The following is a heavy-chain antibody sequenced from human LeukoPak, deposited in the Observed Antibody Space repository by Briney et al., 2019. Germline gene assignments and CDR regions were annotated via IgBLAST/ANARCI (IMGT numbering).Heavy chain of an antibody. CDR3: VQGGQYTRAYSDAFGL. V-gene: IGHV3-30*03. D-gene: IGHD3-22*01. CDR2: IQYDGSIK. J-gene: IGHJ3*01. CDR1: GITFSHHG. Sequence: GRSLRLSCAASGITFSHHGMHWVRQAPGKGLEWVAGIQYDGSIKYYLDSVKGRFTISRDNSKNTLDLQINSLRFEDTAVYFCVQGGQYTRAYSDAFGLWGQGTMVSVSS.